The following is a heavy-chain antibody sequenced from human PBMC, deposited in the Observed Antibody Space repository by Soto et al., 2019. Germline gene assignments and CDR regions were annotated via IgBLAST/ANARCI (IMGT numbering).Heavy chain of an antibody. J-gene: IGHJ5*02. Sequence: SETLSLTCAVSGGSISSGGYSWSWIRQPPGKGLEWIGYIYHSGSTYYNPSLKSRVTISVDRSKNQFSLKLSSVTAADTAVYYCAREEAYGYWFDPWGQGTLVTV. CDR3: AREEAYGYWFDP. CDR1: GGSISSGGYS. D-gene: IGHD3-10*01. CDR2: IYHSGST. V-gene: IGHV4-30-2*01.